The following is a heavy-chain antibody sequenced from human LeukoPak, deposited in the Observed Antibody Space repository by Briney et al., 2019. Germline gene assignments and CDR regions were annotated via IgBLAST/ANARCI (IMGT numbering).Heavy chain of an antibody. CDR1: GFTFSNAW. Sequence: GGSLRLSCAASGFTFSNAWMSWVRKAPGKGLGWVARIKGKTDGGTTDYVAPVKGRFTISRDDSKNTLYLQMNSLKTEDTAVYYCTTDNRPGRGSYGGIDYWGQGTLVTVSS. CDR3: TTDNRPGRGSYGGIDY. CDR2: IKGKTDGGTT. J-gene: IGHJ4*02. D-gene: IGHD1-26*01. V-gene: IGHV3-15*01.